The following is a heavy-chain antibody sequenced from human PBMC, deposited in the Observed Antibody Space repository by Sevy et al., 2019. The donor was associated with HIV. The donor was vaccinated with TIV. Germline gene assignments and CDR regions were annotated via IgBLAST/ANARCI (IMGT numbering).Heavy chain of an antibody. V-gene: IGHV3-74*01. D-gene: IGHD6-19*01. CDR3: ARDHSRGWYGLDYYYYYGMDV. Sequence: GGSLRLSCAASGFTFSSYWMHWVRQAPGKGLVWVSRINSDGSSTSYADSVKGRFTISRDNAKNTLYLQMNSLRAEDTAVYYCARDHSRGWYGLDYYYYYGMDVWGQGTTVTVSS. CDR1: GFTFSSYW. CDR2: INSDGSST. J-gene: IGHJ6*02.